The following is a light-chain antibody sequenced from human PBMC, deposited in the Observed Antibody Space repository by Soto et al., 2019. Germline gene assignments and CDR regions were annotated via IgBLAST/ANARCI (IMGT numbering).Light chain of an antibody. CDR1: QSVSSRY. J-gene: IGKJ1*01. Sequence: EIVLTPSPGTLSLSPGDTAALSCRTRQSVSSRYLAWYQQKSGQAPRLLIDATSSRATDIPDRFIGYGSGTDFTLSISGLEPEDFAVYYCQQYGTSLSTFGQGTKV. CDR3: QQYGTSLST. V-gene: IGKV3-20*01. CDR2: ATS.